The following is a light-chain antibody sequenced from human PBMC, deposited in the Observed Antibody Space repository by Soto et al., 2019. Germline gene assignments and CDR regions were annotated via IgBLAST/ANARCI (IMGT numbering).Light chain of an antibody. Sequence: EIVLTQSPGTLSLSPGGRATLSCRASQCVSSSSLSWYQQKPGQAPRLLIYDTSSRATDIPDRFSRSGSGTDFTLTISILEPEDFTVYYCQHYGTSMWTFGQATTVEIK. J-gene: IGKJ1*01. CDR1: QCVSSSS. CDR3: QHYGTSMWT. CDR2: DTS. V-gene: IGKV3-20*01.